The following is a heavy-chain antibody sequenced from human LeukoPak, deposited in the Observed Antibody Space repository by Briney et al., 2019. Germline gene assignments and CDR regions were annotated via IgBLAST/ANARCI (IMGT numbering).Heavy chain of an antibody. CDR2: ISAYNGNT. Sequence: ASVKVSCKASGYTFTSYGISWVRQAPGQGLEWMGWISAYNGNTNYAQKLQGRVTMTTDTSTSTAYMELRSLRSDDTAVYYCARAHHYYDSSGYYYDAFDIWGQGTMVTVSS. J-gene: IGHJ3*02. CDR3: ARAHHYYDSSGYYYDAFDI. CDR1: GYTFTSYG. D-gene: IGHD3-22*01. V-gene: IGHV1-18*01.